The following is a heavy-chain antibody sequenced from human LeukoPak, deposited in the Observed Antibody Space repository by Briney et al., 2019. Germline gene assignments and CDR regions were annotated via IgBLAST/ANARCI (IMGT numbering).Heavy chain of an antibody. J-gene: IGHJ4*02. CDR1: GGSISSYY. CDR3: ARRSPPNYYYGSGSYHY. CDR2: IDTSGST. D-gene: IGHD3-10*01. Sequence: SETLSLTCTVSGGSISSYYWSWIRQPAGKGLEWIGRIDTSGSTNYNPSLKSRVTISVDTSKNQFSLKLNSVTAADTAVYYCARRSPPNYYYGSGSYHYWGQGTLVTVSS. V-gene: IGHV4-4*07.